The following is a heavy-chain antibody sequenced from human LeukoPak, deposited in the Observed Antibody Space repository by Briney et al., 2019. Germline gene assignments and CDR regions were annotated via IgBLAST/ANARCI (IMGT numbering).Heavy chain of an antibody. CDR1: GFTFSSYG. D-gene: IGHD3-10*01. CDR2: IRYDGSNK. J-gene: IGHJ4*02. V-gene: IGHV3-30*02. CDR3: AKNFEYYYASGSPDY. Sequence: GGSLRLSCAASGFTFSSYGMHWVRQAPGKGLEWVAFIRYDGSNKYYADSVKGRFTISRDNSKNTLYLQMSSLRAEDTAVYYCAKNFEYYYASGSPDYWGQGTLVTVSS.